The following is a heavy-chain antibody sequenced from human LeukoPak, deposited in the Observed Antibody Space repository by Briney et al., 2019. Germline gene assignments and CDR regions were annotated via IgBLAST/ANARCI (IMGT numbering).Heavy chain of an antibody. D-gene: IGHD6-19*01. J-gene: IGHJ4*02. CDR1: GYIFTSYG. V-gene: IGHV1-18*01. Sequence: ASVKVSCKASGYIFTSYGISWVRQAPGQGLEWMGGISAYNGNTNYAQKLQGRVTMTTDTSTSTAYMELRSLRSDDTAVYYCARRAYSSGWYLYFDYWGQGTLVTVSS. CDR2: ISAYNGNT. CDR3: ARRAYSSGWYLYFDY.